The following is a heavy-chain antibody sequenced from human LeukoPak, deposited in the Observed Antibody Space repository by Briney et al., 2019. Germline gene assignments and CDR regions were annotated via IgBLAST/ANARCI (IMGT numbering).Heavy chain of an antibody. CDR1: GYTFTSYD. Sequence: ASVKVSCKASGYTFTSYDINWVRQATGQGLEWMGWMNLNSGNTGYAQKFQDRVTMTRNTSINTAYMELDSLRSEDTAVYYCARGQKDNGVSSSWYYYGLDVWGQGTTVTVSS. V-gene: IGHV1-8*01. CDR2: MNLNSGNT. J-gene: IGHJ6*02. D-gene: IGHD6-13*01. CDR3: ARGQKDNGVSSSWYYYGLDV.